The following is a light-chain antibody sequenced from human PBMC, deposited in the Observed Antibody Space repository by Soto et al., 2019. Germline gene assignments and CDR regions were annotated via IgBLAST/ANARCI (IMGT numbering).Light chain of an antibody. V-gene: IGKV3-15*01. CDR1: QNIATN. Sequence: EVVLTHSPSTLSVSPGERATFSCRASQNIATNLAWYQQKPGQAPSLLIYGASNRATGIPARFSAGGSGTEFTLTISSLQSEDFGVYYCQQYNVWPYTFGQGTKLEIK. J-gene: IGKJ2*01. CDR2: GAS. CDR3: QQYNVWPYT.